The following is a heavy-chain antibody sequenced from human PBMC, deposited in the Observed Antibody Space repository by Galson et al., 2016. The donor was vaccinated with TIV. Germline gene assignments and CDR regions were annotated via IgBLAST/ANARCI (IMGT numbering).Heavy chain of an antibody. CDR2: INPKNGVT. V-gene: IGHV1-2*02. CDR1: GYTFSDYY. Sequence: SVKVSCKAFGYTFSDYYIHWVRQAPGQGLEWMGWINPKNGVTTFTQRFRGRVTVTRDTSISTIHMELSSLTSDDTAMYYCARDRLGAVTMNSDTPSFLDLWGQGTLVTVSS. J-gene: IGHJ4*02. D-gene: IGHD4-17*01. CDR3: ARDRLGAVTMNSDTPSFLDL.